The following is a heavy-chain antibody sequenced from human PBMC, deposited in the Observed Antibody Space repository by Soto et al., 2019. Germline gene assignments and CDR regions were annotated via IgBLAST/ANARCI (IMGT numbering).Heavy chain of an antibody. D-gene: IGHD5-12*01. Sequence: ASVKVSCKASGYTFTSYGISWVRQAPGQGLEWMGWISAYNGNTNYAQKLQGRVTMTTDTSTSTAYMELRSLRSDDTAVYYCERGVKDVEILDTIYEDDAFDICGQGTMVPVSS. CDR3: ERGVKDVEILDTIYEDDAFDI. V-gene: IGHV1-18*01. CDR1: GYTFTSYG. J-gene: IGHJ3*02. CDR2: ISAYNGNT.